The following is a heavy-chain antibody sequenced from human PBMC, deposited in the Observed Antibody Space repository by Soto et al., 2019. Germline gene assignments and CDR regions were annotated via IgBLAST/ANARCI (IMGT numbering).Heavy chain of an antibody. Sequence: GESLKISCKASGYTFTTYWIGWVRQMPGKGLEWMGITYPGDSETRYSPSFQGQVTISADKSITTAYLQWSNLKASDTAMYYCARQPAAFGDKYYFDYWGQGALVTVSS. D-gene: IGHD4-17*01. CDR1: GYTFTTYW. J-gene: IGHJ4*02. V-gene: IGHV5-51*01. CDR2: TYPGDSET. CDR3: ARQPAAFGDKYYFDY.